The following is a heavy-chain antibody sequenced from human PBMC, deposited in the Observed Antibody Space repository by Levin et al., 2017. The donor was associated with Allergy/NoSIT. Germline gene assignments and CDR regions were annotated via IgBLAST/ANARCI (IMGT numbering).Heavy chain of an antibody. V-gene: IGHV3-13*01. D-gene: IGHD6-19*01. J-gene: IGHJ4*02. CDR3: ARDALRGGSYEFDY. CDR2: IGTAGDT. CDR1: GFTFSSYD. Sequence: GGSLRLSCAASGFTFSSYDMHWVRQATGKGLEWVSAIGTAGDTYYPGSVKGRFTISRENAKNSLYLQMNSLRAGDTAVYYCARDALRGGSYEFDYWGQGTLVTVSS.